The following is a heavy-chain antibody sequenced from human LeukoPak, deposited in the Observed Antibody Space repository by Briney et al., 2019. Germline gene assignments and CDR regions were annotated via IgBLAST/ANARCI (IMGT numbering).Heavy chain of an antibody. J-gene: IGHJ3*01. CDR3: AKVRLLGALDDAFDV. CDR2: INTDGSST. CDR1: GFTFSSYW. D-gene: IGHD3-16*01. V-gene: IGHV3-74*01. Sequence: GGSLRLSCAASGFTFSSYWMHWVRQAPGKGLVWVSRINTDGSSTSYADSVKGRFTISRDNSKNTLFLEMTGLRPEDTAVYYCAKVRLLGALDDAFDVWGQGTMVTV.